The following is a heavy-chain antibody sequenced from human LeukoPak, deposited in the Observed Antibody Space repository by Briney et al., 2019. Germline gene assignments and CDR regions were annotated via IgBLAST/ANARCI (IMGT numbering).Heavy chain of an antibody. CDR2: INPNSGGT. Sequence: ASVKVSCKASGYTFTGYYMHWGRQAPGQGLEWMGWINPNSGGTNYAQKFQGRVTMTRDTSISTAYMELSRLRSDDTAVYYCARNPGYCSSTSCYLYYYGMDVWGQGTTVTVSS. V-gene: IGHV1-2*02. D-gene: IGHD2-2*01. J-gene: IGHJ6*02. CDR3: ARNPGYCSSTSCYLYYYGMDV. CDR1: GYTFTGYY.